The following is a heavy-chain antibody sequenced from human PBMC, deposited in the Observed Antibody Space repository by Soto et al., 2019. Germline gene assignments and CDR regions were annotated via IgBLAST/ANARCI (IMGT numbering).Heavy chain of an antibody. CDR3: AREASAVVSLDY. D-gene: IGHD2-15*01. Sequence: ASVKVSCKASGYIFTANSMHWVRQAPGQGLEWLGRINPNSGDTIYAQKFQDRVTMTCDTSVSTAYLELSSLSSDDTALYYCAREASAVVSLDYWGQGTLVTVSS. CDR1: GYIFTANS. V-gene: IGHV1-2*06. CDR2: INPNSGDT. J-gene: IGHJ4*02.